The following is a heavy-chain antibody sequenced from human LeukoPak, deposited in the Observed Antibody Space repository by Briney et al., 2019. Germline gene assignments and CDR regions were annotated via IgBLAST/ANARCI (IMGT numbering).Heavy chain of an antibody. J-gene: IGHJ5*02. CDR2: ICDSGGST. CDR3: AKLSGTSCYKSAGS. Sequence: GGSLRLSCAAYGCTFSSYAMSWVRQPPGKGLEGVSAICDSGGSTYYAASVKGRFTFSRDSSKNTLYLQMNSLRAEDTAVYYCAKLSGTSCYKSAGSWGQGTLVTVSS. D-gene: IGHD2-2*02. CDR1: GCTFSSYA. V-gene: IGHV3-23*01.